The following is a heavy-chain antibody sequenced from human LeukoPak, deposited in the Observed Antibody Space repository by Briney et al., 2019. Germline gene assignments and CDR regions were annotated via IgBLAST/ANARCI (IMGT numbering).Heavy chain of an antibody. CDR3: AKLSIAVAGHSGDY. Sequence: GGSLRLSCAASGFTFSSYWMSWVRQAPGRGLEWVANIKQDGSEKYYVDSVKGRFTISRDNAKNSLYLQMNSLGAEDTAVYYCAKLSIAVAGHSGDYWGQGTLVTVSS. CDR1: GFTFSSYW. J-gene: IGHJ4*02. CDR2: IKQDGSEK. D-gene: IGHD6-19*01. V-gene: IGHV3-7*01.